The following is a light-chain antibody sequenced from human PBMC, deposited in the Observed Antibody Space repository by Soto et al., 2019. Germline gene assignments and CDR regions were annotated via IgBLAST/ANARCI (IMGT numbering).Light chain of an antibody. V-gene: IGLV2-14*03. Sequence: QSVLTQPASVSGSPGQSSTISCTGTSTDVGGTKYVSWYQQHPGKAPKLLISDVSNRPSGVSFRFSGSKSGNTASLTISGLQAEDEADYYCNSYSGGTTLDLFGTGTKVTVL. CDR2: DVS. CDR3: NSYSGGTTLDL. CDR1: STDVGGTKY. J-gene: IGLJ1*01.